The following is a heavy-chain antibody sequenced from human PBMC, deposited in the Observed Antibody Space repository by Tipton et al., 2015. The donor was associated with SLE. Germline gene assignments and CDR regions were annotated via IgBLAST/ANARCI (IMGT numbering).Heavy chain of an antibody. V-gene: IGHV4-59*01. CDR3: AKGSGWYKD. Sequence: TLSLTCSVSGGSINVYYWSWVRQPPGKGLEWIGYVSYSGSTNYNPSLQSRVTISVDTSKNQFSLKLRSVTAADTAVYYCAKGSGWYKDWGQGTLVTVSS. J-gene: IGHJ4*02. CDR2: VSYSGST. CDR1: GGSINVYY. D-gene: IGHD6-19*01.